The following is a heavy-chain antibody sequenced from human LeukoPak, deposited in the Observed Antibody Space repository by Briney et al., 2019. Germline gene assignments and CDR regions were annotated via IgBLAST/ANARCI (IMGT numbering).Heavy chain of an antibody. V-gene: IGHV1-2*02. CDR2: INPDSGGT. CDR1: GYIFSDYY. Sequence: APVKVSCRASGYIFSDYYIYWVRQAPGQGLECMGWINPDSGGTKYAQKFQGRVTMTRDTSINTVYMELSRLTSDDTAVYYCARDGPRIAVDFDYWGQGTLVTVSA. J-gene: IGHJ4*02. D-gene: IGHD6-19*01. CDR3: ARDGPRIAVDFDY.